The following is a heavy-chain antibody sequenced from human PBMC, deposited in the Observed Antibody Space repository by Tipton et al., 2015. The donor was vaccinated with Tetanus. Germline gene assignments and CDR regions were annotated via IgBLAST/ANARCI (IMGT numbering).Heavy chain of an antibody. CDR2: IYESGDT. CDR3: ARHQSGYFTPFDY. CDR1: GGSIRGGTFY. V-gene: IGHV4-39*01. Sequence: GGSIRGGTFYWGWIRQPPGKGLEWIGSIYESGDTYYIPSLKSRVTISVDTSKNQFSLNLNSMAAADTGVYYCARHQSGYFTPFDYWGQGNLVTVSS. D-gene: IGHD3-3*01. J-gene: IGHJ4*02.